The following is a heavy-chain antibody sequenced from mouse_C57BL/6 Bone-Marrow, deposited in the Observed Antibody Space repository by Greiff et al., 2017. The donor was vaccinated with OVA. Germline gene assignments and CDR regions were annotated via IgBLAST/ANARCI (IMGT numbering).Heavy chain of an antibody. CDR3: ARDPGGQYYFDY. CDR2: ISDGGSYT. J-gene: IGHJ2*01. V-gene: IGHV5-4*01. CDR1: GFTFSSYA. Sequence: EVKLQESGGGLVKPGGSLKLSCAASGFTFSSYAMSWVRQTPEKRLEWVATISDGGSYTYYPDNVKGRFTISRDNAKNNLYLQMSHLKSEDTAMYYCARDPGGQYYFDYWGQGTTLTVSS.